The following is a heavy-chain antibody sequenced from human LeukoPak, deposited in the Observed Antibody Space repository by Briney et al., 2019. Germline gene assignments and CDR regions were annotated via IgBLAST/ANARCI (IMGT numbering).Heavy chain of an antibody. Sequence: PSETLSLTCTVSGGSISSSSYYWGWIRQPPGKWLEWIGSIYYSGSTYYNPSLKSRVTISVDTSKNQFSLKLSSVTAADTAVYYCAREIELGYCSGGSCYEGGAFDIWGQGTMVTVSS. CDR3: AREIELGYCSGGSCYEGGAFDI. D-gene: IGHD2-15*01. CDR2: IYYSGST. V-gene: IGHV4-39*07. CDR1: GGSISSSSYY. J-gene: IGHJ3*02.